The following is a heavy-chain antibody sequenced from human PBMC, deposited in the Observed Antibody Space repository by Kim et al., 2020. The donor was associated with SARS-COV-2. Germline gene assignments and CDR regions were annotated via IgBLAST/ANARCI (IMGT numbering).Heavy chain of an antibody. CDR2: IWYDGSNK. D-gene: IGHD3-22*01. CDR1: GFTFSSYG. CDR3: ARERRDSSGLILGNDY. V-gene: IGHV3-33*01. Sequence: GGSLRLSCAASGFTFSSYGMHWVRQAPGKGLEWVAVIWYDGSNKYYADSVKGRFTISRDNSKNTLYLQMNSLRAEDTAVYYCARERRDSSGLILGNDYWGQGTLVTVSS. J-gene: IGHJ4*02.